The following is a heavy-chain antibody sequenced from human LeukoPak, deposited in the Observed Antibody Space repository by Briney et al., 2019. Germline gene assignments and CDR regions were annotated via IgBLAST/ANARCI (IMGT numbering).Heavy chain of an antibody. J-gene: IGHJ4*02. CDR3: AREPFWSGYYSNLHFDY. V-gene: IGHV3-74*01. CDR1: GFTFSSYW. D-gene: IGHD3-3*01. CDR2: INSDGSST. Sequence: PGGSLRLSCAASGFTFSSYWMHWVRQAPGKGLVWVSRINSDGSSTSYADSVKGRFTISRDNAKNTLYPQMNSLRAEDTAVYYCAREPFWSGYYSNLHFDYWGQGTLVTVSS.